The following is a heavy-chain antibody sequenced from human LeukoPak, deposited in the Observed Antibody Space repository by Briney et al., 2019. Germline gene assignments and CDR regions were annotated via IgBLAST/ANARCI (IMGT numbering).Heavy chain of an antibody. CDR2: ISGSGGST. V-gene: IGHV3-23*01. Sequence: GGSPLLSWASSGITFRRYAVGWGRRGTRKGREWVSAISGSGGSTYYADSGKGRFTISRDNSKNTLYLQMDSLRAEDTAVYYCAKDTRWLQFDFDYWGQGTLVTVSS. CDR1: GITFRRYA. CDR3: AKDTRWLQFDFDY. D-gene: IGHD5-24*01. J-gene: IGHJ4*02.